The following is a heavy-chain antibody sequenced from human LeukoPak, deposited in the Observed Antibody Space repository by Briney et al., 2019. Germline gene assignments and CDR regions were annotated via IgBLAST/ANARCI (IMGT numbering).Heavy chain of an antibody. D-gene: IGHD4-17*01. V-gene: IGHV4-30-4*01. J-gene: IGHJ4*02. CDR2: IYYSGST. Sequence: SSETLSLTCTVSGGSISSGDYYWSWIRQPPGKGLEWIGYIYYSGSTYYNPSLKSRVTISVDTSKNQFSLKLSSVTAADTAVYYCARAWGDYIFDYWGQGTLVTVSS. CDR1: GGSISSGDYY. CDR3: ARAWGDYIFDY.